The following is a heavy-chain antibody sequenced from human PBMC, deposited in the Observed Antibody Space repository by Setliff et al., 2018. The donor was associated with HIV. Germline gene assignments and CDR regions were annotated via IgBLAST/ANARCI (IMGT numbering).Heavy chain of an antibody. CDR1: GYTFTSYA. D-gene: IGHD3-22*01. V-gene: IGHV7-4-1*02. CDR3: ARDGYYYDSSGHLAYYFDY. CDR2: INTDTGNP. Sequence: GASVKVSCKASGYTFTSYAMNWVRRAPGQGFEWMGWINTDTGNPTYAQDFTGRFVFSLDTSVNTAYLQISSLKAEDIAVYYCARDGYYYDSSGHLAYYFDYWGQGTLVTVSS. J-gene: IGHJ4*02.